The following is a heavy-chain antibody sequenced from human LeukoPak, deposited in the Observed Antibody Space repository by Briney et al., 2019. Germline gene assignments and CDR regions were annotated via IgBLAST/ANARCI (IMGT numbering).Heavy chain of an antibody. CDR3: ARIVTYDILDI. Sequence: PSETLSLTCTVSGGSISSSSCYWGWIRQPPGKGLEWIGSIYYSGSTYYNPSLKSRVTISVDTSKNQFSLKLSSVTAADTAVYYCARIVTYDILDIWGQGTMVTVSS. V-gene: IGHV4-39*01. J-gene: IGHJ3*02. CDR1: GGSISSSSCY. D-gene: IGHD3-9*01. CDR2: IYYSGST.